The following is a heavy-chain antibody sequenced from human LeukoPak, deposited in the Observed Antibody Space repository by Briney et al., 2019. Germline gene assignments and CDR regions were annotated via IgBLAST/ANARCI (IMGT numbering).Heavy chain of an antibody. D-gene: IGHD2-15*01. V-gene: IGHV4-34*01. CDR1: GGSLSGYY. CDR2: INYSGNT. Sequence: KPSETLSLTCAVYGGSLSGYYWTWIRQTPGKGLEWIGEINYSGNTNYNRSLRSRVTISADTSKNQFSLRLSSVTAADTAVYYCARRGTAYCRGGNCYSDKYFDYWGQGTRVTVSS. J-gene: IGHJ4*02. CDR3: ARRGTAYCRGGNCYSDKYFDY.